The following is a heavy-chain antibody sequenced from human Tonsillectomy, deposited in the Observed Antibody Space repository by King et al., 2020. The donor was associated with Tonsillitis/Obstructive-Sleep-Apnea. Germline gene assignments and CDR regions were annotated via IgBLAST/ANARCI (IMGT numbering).Heavy chain of an antibody. D-gene: IGHD2-8*02. J-gene: IGHJ6*02. CDR3: ARAGRDVMDV. V-gene: IGHV4-59*01. CDR1: GGSISSYY. CDR2: IYYSGST. Sequence: QLQESGPGLVKPSEILSLTCTVSGGSISSYYWSWIRQPPGKGLEWIGYIYYSGSTNYNPSLKSRVTISVDTSKNQFSLKLSSVTAADTAVYYCARAGRDVMDVWGQGTTVTVSS.